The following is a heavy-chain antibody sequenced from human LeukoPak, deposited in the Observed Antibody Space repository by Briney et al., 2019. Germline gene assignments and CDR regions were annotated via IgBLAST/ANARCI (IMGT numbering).Heavy chain of an antibody. D-gene: IGHD3-3*01. CDR2: IYYTGST. J-gene: IGHJ4*02. Sequence: SETLSLTCAVSGGSISGGKDFWGWIRQSPGKGLEWIGSIYYTGSTYYNPSLKSRVTISLDKSKNQFSLKLSSVTAADTAVYYCARADFWSGYYNYWGQGTLVTVSS. V-gene: IGHV4-39*07. CDR1: GGSISGGKDF. CDR3: ARADFWSGYYNY.